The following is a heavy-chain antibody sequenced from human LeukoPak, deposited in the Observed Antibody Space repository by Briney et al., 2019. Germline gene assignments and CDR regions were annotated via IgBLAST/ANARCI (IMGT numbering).Heavy chain of an antibody. CDR1: GGSFSGYY. D-gene: IGHD5-24*01. CDR2: INHSGST. J-gene: IGHJ4*02. V-gene: IGHV4-34*01. CDR3: ARGRGYNSFDY. Sequence: SETLPLTCAVYGGSFSGYYWSWIRQPPGKGLEWIGEINHSGSTNYNPSLKSRVTISIDTSKNQFSLKLSSVTAADTAVYYCARGRGYNSFDYWGQGTLVTVSS.